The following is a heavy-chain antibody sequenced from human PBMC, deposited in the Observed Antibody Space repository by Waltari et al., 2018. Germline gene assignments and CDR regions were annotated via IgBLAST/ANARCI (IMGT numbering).Heavy chain of an antibody. CDR3: ARRVGARPPDY. CDR1: GNPLTGSSFP. CDR2: IYYNGNT. J-gene: IGHJ4*02. Sequence: QLQLQESGPGLLKPSETLSLTCTVSGNPLTGSSFPRGWVRQPPGKGLEWIATIYYNGNTDYNPSLKSRVTISADTSKNQFSLKLTSVTAADTAIYYCARRVGARPPDYWGQGTLVTVSS. D-gene: IGHD1-26*01. V-gene: IGHV4-39*01.